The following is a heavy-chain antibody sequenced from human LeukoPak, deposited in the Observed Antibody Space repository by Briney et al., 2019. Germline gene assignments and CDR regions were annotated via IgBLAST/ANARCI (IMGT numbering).Heavy chain of an antibody. D-gene: IGHD4/OR15-4a*01. V-gene: IGHV3-7*01. J-gene: IGHJ6*02. CDR2: IKQDGSEK. Sequence: GGSLRLSCAASGFTFTNAWMSWVRQAPGKGLEWVANIKQDGSEKYYVDSVKGRFTISRDNAKNSLYLQMNSLRAEDTAVYYCARDQGAHGMDVWGQGTTVTVSS. CDR3: ARDQGAHGMDV. CDR1: GFTFTNAW.